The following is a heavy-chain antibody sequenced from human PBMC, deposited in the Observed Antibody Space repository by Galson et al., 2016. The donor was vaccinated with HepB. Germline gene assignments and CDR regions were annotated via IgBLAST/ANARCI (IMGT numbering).Heavy chain of an antibody. Sequence: SLRLSCAASGFTFSTYAMSWVRQAPGKGPGWVSVISGDGATTFYADSVKGRFSISRDNSRNMVHLQMSSLRPDDTAVYYCAKEDFCSDVGCPAGQWGQGRLVTVSS. D-gene: IGHD3-3*01. CDR3: AKEDFCSDVGCPAGQ. CDR2: ISGDGATT. J-gene: IGHJ4*02. CDR1: GFTFSTYA. V-gene: IGHV3-23*01.